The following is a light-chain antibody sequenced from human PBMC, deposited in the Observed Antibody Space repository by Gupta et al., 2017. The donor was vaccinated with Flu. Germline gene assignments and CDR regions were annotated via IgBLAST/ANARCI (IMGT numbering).Light chain of an antibody. CDR2: GAS. Sequence: EMVLTQSPGTLSLSPGDRATLTCRASQSVGSNYLAWSQQKPGQAPRLLIYGASSRATGIQDRFSGSRSGTDFTLTISRLEPEDSAVYYCHHYGSSPVTFGGGTKVEIK. V-gene: IGKV3-20*01. J-gene: IGKJ4*01. CDR1: QSVGSNY. CDR3: HHYGSSPVT.